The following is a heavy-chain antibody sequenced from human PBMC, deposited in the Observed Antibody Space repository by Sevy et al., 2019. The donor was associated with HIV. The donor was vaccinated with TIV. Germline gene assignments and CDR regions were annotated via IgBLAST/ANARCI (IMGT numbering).Heavy chain of an antibody. V-gene: IGHV3-30*18. CDR2: ISYDGSNK. Sequence: GGSLRLSCAASGFTFSSFGMHWVRQAPGKGLEWVSFISYDGSNKKYADSVKGRLTVSRDKSKNTLYLQMNSLRAEDTAVYYCAKDLDYFDSSAGPSSLIYNSYYGLEDWGQGTTVTVSS. CDR1: GFTFSSFG. J-gene: IGHJ6*02. CDR3: AKDLDYFDSSAGPSSLIYNSYYGLED. D-gene: IGHD3-22*01.